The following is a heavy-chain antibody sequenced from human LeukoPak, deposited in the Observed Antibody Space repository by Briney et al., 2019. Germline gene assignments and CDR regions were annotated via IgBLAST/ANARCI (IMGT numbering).Heavy chain of an antibody. CDR3: AKDRGVVVPAAKVLYYYYGMDV. D-gene: IGHD2-2*01. J-gene: IGHJ6*02. V-gene: IGHV3-23*01. CDR2: ISGSGGST. CDR1: GFTFSSYA. Sequence: PGGSLRLSCAASGFTFSSYAMSWVRQAPGKGPEWVSAISGSGGSTYYADSVKGRFTISRDNSKNTLYLQMNSLRAEDTAVYYCAKDRGVVVPAAKVLYYYYGMDVWGQGTTVTVSS.